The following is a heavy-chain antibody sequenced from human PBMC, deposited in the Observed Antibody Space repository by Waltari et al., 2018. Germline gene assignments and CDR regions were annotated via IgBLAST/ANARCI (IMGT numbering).Heavy chain of an antibody. CDR1: GGSISSSSSY. V-gene: IGHV4-39*07. J-gene: IGHJ6*03. CDR2: IYYSGST. CDR3: ARSGYYYYYMDV. Sequence: QLQLQESGPGLVKPSETLSLTCTVSGGSISSSSSYWGWIRQPPGKGLEWIGSIYYSGSTYYNPSLKSRVTISVDTSKNQFSLKLSSVTAADTAVYYSARSGYYYYYMDVWGKGTTVTISS.